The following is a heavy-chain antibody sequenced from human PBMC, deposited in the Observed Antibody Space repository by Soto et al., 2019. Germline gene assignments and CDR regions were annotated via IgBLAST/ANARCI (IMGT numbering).Heavy chain of an antibody. Sequence: EVQLVESGGGLVKPGGSLRLSCAASGFTFSSYDMNWVRQAPGKGLEWVSYISGSSSNIYYADSVKGRFTVSRDNAKNSLFLQMNSLRAEDTAVYYCARDSYMMSHYGVYWGQGTLVTVSS. CDR3: ARDSYMMSHYGVY. J-gene: IGHJ4*02. CDR1: GFTFSSYD. D-gene: IGHD3-16*01. CDR2: ISGSSSNI. V-gene: IGHV3-21*01.